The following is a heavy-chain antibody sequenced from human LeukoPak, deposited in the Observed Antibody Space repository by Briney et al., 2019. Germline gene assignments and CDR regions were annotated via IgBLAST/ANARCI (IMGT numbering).Heavy chain of an antibody. CDR1: GGSISSSSYY. J-gene: IGHJ5*02. V-gene: IGHV4-39*07. D-gene: IGHD2/OR15-2a*01. CDR3: ARAPLTSWFDP. CDR2: IYYSGST. Sequence: KPSETLSLTCTVSGGSISSSSYYWGWIRQPPGKGLEWIGSIYYSGSTYYNPSLKSRVTISVDTSKNQFSLKLSSVAAADTAVYYCARAPLTSWFDPWGQGTLVTVSS.